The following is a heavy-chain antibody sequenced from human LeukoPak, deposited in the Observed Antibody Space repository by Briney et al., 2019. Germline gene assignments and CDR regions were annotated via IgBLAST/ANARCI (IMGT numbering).Heavy chain of an antibody. D-gene: IGHD2-2*01. V-gene: IGHV4-39*01. CDR3: ARQLGYCSSTSCYADKVDY. Sequence: TSETLSLTCTVSGGSISSSSYYWGWIRQPPGTGLEWIGSIYYSGSTYYNPSLKSRVTISVDTSKNQFSLKLSSVTAADTAVYYCARQLGYCSSTSCYADKVDYWGRGTLVTVPS. CDR1: GGSISSSSYY. CDR2: IYYSGST. J-gene: IGHJ4*02.